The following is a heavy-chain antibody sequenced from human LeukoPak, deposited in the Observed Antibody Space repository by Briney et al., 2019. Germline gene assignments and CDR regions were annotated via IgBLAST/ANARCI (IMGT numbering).Heavy chain of an antibody. CDR2: IIPIFGTA. D-gene: IGHD3-10*01. V-gene: IGHV1-69*05. J-gene: IGHJ3*02. CDR1: GGTFSSYA. Sequence: ASVKVSCKASGGTFSSYAISWVRQAPGQGLEWMGGIIPIFGTANYAQKFQGRVTITTDESSSTAYMELSSLRSEDTAVYYCASGVTMVRGVIWAPSSDAFDIWGQGTMVTVSS. CDR3: ASGVTMVRGVIWAPSSDAFDI.